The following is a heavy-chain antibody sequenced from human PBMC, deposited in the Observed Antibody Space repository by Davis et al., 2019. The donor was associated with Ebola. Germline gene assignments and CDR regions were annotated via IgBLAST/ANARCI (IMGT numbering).Heavy chain of an antibody. J-gene: IGHJ5*02. CDR1: GYSFTSYW. Sequence: GESLKTSCKGSGYSFTSYWISWVRQMPGKGLEWMGRIDPSDSYTNYSPSFQGHVTISADKSISTAYLQWSSLKASDTAMYYCARRDCSGGSCYYSLWFDPWGQGTLVTVSS. CDR3: ARRDCSGGSCYYSLWFDP. V-gene: IGHV5-10-1*01. D-gene: IGHD2-15*01. CDR2: IDPSDSYT.